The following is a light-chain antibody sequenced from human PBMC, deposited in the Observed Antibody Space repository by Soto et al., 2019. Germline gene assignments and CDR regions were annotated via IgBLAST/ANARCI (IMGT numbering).Light chain of an antibody. Sequence: EIVMTQSPATLSVSPGERATLSCRASQSVSSNLAWYQQKPGQAPRLLIYGASTRATGIPARFSGSGSGGAFTSTISSLQSEDFAAYYCQQYNSWPPYTFGQGTKLEIK. CDR3: QQYNSWPPYT. CDR2: GAS. V-gene: IGKV3-15*01. J-gene: IGKJ2*01. CDR1: QSVSSN.